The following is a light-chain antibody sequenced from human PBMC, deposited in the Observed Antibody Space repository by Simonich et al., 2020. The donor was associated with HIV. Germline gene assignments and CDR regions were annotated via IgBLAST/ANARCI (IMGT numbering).Light chain of an antibody. J-gene: IGLJ2*01. V-gene: IGLV2-14*03. Sequence: QSALTQPASVSGSPGQSITISCTGTSSDVGAYTYVSWYQQHPGKAPKLIIYDVFKRPSGVSNRFSGSKSGNTASLTISGLQAEDEADYYCSSYTSSSTVVFGGGTKLTVL. CDR3: SSYTSSSTVV. CDR1: SSDVGAYTY. CDR2: DVF.